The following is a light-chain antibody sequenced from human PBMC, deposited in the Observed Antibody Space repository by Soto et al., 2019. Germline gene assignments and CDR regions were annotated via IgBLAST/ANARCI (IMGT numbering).Light chain of an antibody. CDR2: DVS. Sequence: QPVLTQPRSVSGSPGQSVTISCTGTSSDVGGYNYVSWYQQHPGKAPKLMIYDVSKRPSGVPDRFSSSKSGNTASLTISGLQAEDEADYYCCSYAGSYTYVFGTGTKLTVL. J-gene: IGLJ1*01. CDR1: SSDVGGYNY. CDR3: CSYAGSYTYV. V-gene: IGLV2-11*01.